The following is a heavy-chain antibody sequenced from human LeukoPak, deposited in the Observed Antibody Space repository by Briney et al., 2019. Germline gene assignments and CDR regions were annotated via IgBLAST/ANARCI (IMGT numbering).Heavy chain of an antibody. CDR3: GRDALVGYFSYYYMDV. J-gene: IGHJ6*03. D-gene: IGHD2-15*01. CDR1: GVSISSHY. Sequence: QVQLQESGPGVVKPSETLSLTCTVSGVSISSHYWTWIRQSPVKGLEWIGDISNSGGTSYNPSLKSRVTISIDTSKNQFSLKLSSVTAADTAVYYCGRDALVGYFSYYYMDVWGKGTTVTVSS. V-gene: IGHV4-59*11. CDR2: ISNSGGT.